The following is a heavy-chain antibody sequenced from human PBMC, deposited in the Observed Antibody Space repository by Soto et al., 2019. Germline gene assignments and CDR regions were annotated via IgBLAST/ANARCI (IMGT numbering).Heavy chain of an antibody. CDR1: AFSFNTYP. Sequence: GGSLRLSCAASAFSFNTYPMAWARQAPGKGLEWVSSIDSSGVFTYYADSVNGRFTISRDNSKNTLSLQMNSLRTEDTAVYYCAKLSPREGSHYWGQGTLVTVSS. CDR3: AKLSPREGSHY. D-gene: IGHD1-26*01. V-gene: IGHV3-23*01. CDR2: IDSSGVFT. J-gene: IGHJ4*02.